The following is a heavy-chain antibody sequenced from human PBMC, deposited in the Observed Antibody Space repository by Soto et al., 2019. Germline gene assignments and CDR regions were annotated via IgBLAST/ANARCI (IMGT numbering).Heavy chain of an antibody. J-gene: IGHJ4*02. D-gene: IGHD2-2*01. CDR2: ITGGADYT. Sequence: EVQLLESGGGLVQPGGSLRLSCAASGFTFRNYVMSWVRQAPGQGLEWVSAITGGADYTYNADSVRGRFTISRDNSKNTLYLQMNILRADDTAVYYCAKGSSNSRPYYFDYWGQGALVTVSS. CDR3: AKGSSNSRPYYFDY. V-gene: IGHV3-23*01. CDR1: GFTFRNYV.